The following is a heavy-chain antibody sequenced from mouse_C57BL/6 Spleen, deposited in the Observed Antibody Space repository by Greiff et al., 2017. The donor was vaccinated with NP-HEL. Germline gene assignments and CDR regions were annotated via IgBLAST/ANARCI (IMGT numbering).Heavy chain of an antibody. V-gene: IGHV14-3*01. CDR1: GFNIKNTY. D-gene: IGHD1-1*01. CDR3: ASYYGSSSVYFDY. Sequence: EVQLQQSVAELVRPGASVKLSCTASGFNIKNTYMHWVKQRPEQGLEWIGRIDPGNGNTKYAPKFQGKATLTADTSSNTAYLQLSSLTSEDTAIYYCASYYGSSSVYFDYWGQGTTLTVSS. J-gene: IGHJ2*01. CDR2: IDPGNGNT.